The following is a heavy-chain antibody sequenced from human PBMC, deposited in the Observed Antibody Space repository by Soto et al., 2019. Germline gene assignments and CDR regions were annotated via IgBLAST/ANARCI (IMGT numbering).Heavy chain of an antibody. CDR2: ITASGEKL. Sequence: GGSLILSCAASGFSLSSYAMTWVRQAPGKGLEWVSGITASGEKLYYADSVKGRFTVSRDNSKNTLYLQMHSLRADDTAVYYCARDCSSSSCYVWAYWVQGTLVT. V-gene: IGHV3-23*01. D-gene: IGHD3-16*01. CDR3: ARDCSSSSCYVWAY. J-gene: IGHJ4*02. CDR1: GFSLSSYA.